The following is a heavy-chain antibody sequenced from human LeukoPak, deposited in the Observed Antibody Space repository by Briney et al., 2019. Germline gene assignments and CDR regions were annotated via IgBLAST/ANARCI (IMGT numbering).Heavy chain of an antibody. CDR2: ISAYNGNT. D-gene: IGHD5-18*01. J-gene: IGHJ6*02. CDR1: GYTFTSYG. V-gene: IGHV1-18*01. Sequence: ASVKVSCKASGYTFTSYGISWVRQAPGQGLEWMGWISAYNGNTNYAQKLQGRVTMTTDTSTSTAYMELRSLRSDDTAVYYCARDPGYSYGYYYYGMDVWGQGTTVTVSS. CDR3: ARDPGYSYGYYYYGMDV.